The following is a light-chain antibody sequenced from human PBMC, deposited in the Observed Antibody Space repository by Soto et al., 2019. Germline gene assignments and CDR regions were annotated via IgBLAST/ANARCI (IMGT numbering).Light chain of an antibody. J-gene: IGLJ2*01. CDR2: EVT. CDR1: RNDVGAYNY. V-gene: IGLV2-14*01. CDR3: SSFTSDTTLI. Sequence: QSALTQPASVSGSPGQSITISCTGTRNDVGAYNYVSWYQQHPGKAPKLMIYEVTSRPPGVSNRFSGSKSGNTASLTISGLQAADEADYYCSSFTSDTTLIFGGGTKVTVL.